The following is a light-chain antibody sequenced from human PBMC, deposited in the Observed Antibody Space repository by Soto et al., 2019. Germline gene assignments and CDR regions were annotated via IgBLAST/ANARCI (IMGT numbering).Light chain of an antibody. CDR2: EAS. V-gene: IGKV3-20*01. J-gene: IGKJ3*01. Sequence: EIVLTQSPGTLSLSPGERATLSCRASQSVSSSSLAWYQQNPGQAPRLLIYEASSRATGIPDRFSGSGSGTDFTLTISRLEPEDFATYYCQHLNNYPPFTFGPGTKVHLE. CDR1: QSVSSSS. CDR3: QHLNNYPPFT.